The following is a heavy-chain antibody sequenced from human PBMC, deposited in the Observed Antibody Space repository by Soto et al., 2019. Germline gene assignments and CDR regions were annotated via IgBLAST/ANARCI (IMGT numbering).Heavy chain of an antibody. Sequence: GGSLRLSCAASGFTVSSNYMSWVRQAPGKGLEWVSVIYSGGSTYYADSVKGRFTISRDNSKNTLYLQMNSLRAEDTAVYYFARGLSYSSGWFVEGLDAFDIWGQGQWSPSPQ. V-gene: IGHV3-66*01. CDR3: ARGLSYSSGWFVEGLDAFDI. D-gene: IGHD6-19*01. CDR1: GFTVSSNY. J-gene: IGHJ3*02. CDR2: IYSGGST.